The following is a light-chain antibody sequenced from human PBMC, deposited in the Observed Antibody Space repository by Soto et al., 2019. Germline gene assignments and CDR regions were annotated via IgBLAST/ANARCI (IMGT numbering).Light chain of an antibody. V-gene: IGLV2-14*01. CDR2: EVS. CDR1: SXDIGGYND. J-gene: IGLJ1*01. Sequence: QSALTQPASVSGSPGQSITIPCTGTSXDIGGYNDVSWYQQHPGKAPKLMIYEVSHRPSGISNRFSGSKSGNTASLTISGLQAEDEADYYCSSYTSSVAHVFGTGTKVTVL. CDR3: SSYTSSVAHV.